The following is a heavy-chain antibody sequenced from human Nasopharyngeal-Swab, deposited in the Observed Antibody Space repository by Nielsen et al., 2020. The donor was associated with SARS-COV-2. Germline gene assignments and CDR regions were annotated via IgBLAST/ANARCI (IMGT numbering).Heavy chain of an antibody. J-gene: IGHJ4*02. D-gene: IGHD2-2*01. CDR2: IKQSGSGQ. CDR1: GFTFSSYW. CDR3: ARYCSTTSCPRGFDY. V-gene: IGHV3-7*01. Sequence: GESLKISCAASGFTFSSYWMSWVGQAPGKGLEWVAHIKQSGSGQYYVDSVKGRFTISRDNAKNSLSLQMNSLRAEDTAVYYCARYCSTTSCPRGFDYWGQGTLVTVSS.